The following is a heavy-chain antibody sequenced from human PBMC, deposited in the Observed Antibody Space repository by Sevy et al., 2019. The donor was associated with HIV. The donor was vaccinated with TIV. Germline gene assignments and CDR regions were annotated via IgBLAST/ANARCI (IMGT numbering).Heavy chain of an antibody. CDR1: GISFTTSG. D-gene: IGHD3-9*01. V-gene: IGHV3-30*18. J-gene: IGHJ6*02. Sequence: GGSLRLSCIVSGISFTTSGMHWVRQAPGKGLEWVAVISYHGRDKFYADSVKGRSTISRDNSKNMLYLQMNSLRAEDTCVYYCAKDFTGYNGMDVWGQGTMVTVSS. CDR3: AKDFTGYNGMDV. CDR2: ISYHGRDK.